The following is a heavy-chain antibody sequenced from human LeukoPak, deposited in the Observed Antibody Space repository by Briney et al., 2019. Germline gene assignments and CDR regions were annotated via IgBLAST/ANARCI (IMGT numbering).Heavy chain of an antibody. CDR3: ARQCCRGGSPGFDP. J-gene: IGHJ5*02. V-gene: IGHV5-51*01. D-gene: IGHD1-26*01. CDR1: GYTFTDYW. CDR2: IYPSDSDT. Sequence: GESLKISCKGSGYTFTDYWIAWVRQMPGQGLNWIGIIYPSDSDTRYSPSFQGQVTFSADKSINTAYLQWSSLRASDTAIYYCARQCCRGGSPGFDPWGQGTLVSVSS.